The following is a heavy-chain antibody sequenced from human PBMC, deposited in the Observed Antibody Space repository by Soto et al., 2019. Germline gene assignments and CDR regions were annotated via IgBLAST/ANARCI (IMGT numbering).Heavy chain of an antibody. V-gene: IGHV4-59*01. CDR2: IYYSGST. J-gene: IGHJ6*02. CDR1: GGSISSYY. D-gene: IGHD3-3*01. Sequence: QVQLQESGPGLVKPSETLSLTCTVSGGSISSYYWSWIRQPPGKGLEWIGYIYYSGSTNYNPSLKSRVTISVDTSKNQFSLKLSSVTAADTAVYYCAASGYRLLYYYGMDVWGQGTTVTVSS. CDR3: AASGYRLLYYYGMDV.